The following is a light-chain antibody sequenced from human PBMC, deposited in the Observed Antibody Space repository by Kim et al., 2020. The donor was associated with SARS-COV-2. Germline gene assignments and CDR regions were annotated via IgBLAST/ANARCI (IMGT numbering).Light chain of an antibody. CDR3: QQSYSTPWT. V-gene: IGKV1-39*01. J-gene: IGKJ1*01. CDR2: AAS. CDR1: QSISSY. Sequence: ASVGDRVTITCRASQSISSYLNWYQQKPGKAPKLLIYAASSLQSGVPSRFSGSGSVTDFTLTISSLQPEDFATYYCQQSYSTPWTFGQGTKVDIK.